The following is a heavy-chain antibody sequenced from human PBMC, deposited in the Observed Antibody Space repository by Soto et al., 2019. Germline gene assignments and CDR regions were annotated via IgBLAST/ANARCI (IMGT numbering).Heavy chain of an antibody. CDR3: AASSTIFGVVIGWYYFDY. CDR2: IIPIFGTA. V-gene: IGHV1-69*13. Sequence: ASVKVSCKASGYTFTSYGISWVRQAPGQGLEWMGGIIPIFGTANYAQKFQGRVTITADESTSTAYMELSSLRSEDTAVYYCAASSTIFGVVIGWYYFDYWGQGTLVTVSS. J-gene: IGHJ4*02. CDR1: GYTFTSYG. D-gene: IGHD3-3*01.